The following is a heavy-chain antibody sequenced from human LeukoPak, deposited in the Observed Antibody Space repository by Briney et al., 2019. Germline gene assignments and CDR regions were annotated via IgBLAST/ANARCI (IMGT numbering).Heavy chain of an antibody. CDR1: GGSFSGYY. CDR3: ARVKRLLLWFGESYFDY. J-gene: IGHJ4*02. CDR2: INHSGST. D-gene: IGHD3-10*01. V-gene: IGHV4-34*01. Sequence: SETLSLTCAVYGGSFSGYYWSWIRQPPGKGLEWIGEINHSGSTNYNPSLKSRVTISVGTSRNQFSLKLSSVTAADTAVYYCARVKRLLLWFGESYFDYWGQGTLVTVSS.